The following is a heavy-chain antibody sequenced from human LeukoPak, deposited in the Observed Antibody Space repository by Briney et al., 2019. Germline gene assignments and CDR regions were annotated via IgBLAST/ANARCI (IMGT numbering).Heavy chain of an antibody. J-gene: IGHJ3*02. CDR1: GFNFGSYS. CDR2: MSADSATT. V-gene: IGHV3-23*01. Sequence: GGSLRLSCAASGFNFGSYSMTWVRQAPGKGLEWVSVMSADSATTFYADSVKGRFTISRDNAKNTVFLQMNSLRAEDTAVYYCAKDIVVVTAGSNAFDIWGQGIMVTVSS. D-gene: IGHD2-21*02. CDR3: AKDIVVVTAGSNAFDI.